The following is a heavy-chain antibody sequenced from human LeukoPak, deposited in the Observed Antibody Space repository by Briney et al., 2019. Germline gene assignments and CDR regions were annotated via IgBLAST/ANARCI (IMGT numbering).Heavy chain of an antibody. CDR3: ARGDTTFGY. CDR2: ISSSSTI. V-gene: IGHV3-48*04. J-gene: IGHJ4*02. D-gene: IGHD5-18*01. Sequence: GGSLRLSCAASGFTFSSYSMNWVRQAPGKGLEWVSYISSSSTIYYADSVKGRFTISRDNAKNSLYLQMNSLRAEDTAVYYCARGDTTFGYWGQGTLVTVSS. CDR1: GFTFSSYS.